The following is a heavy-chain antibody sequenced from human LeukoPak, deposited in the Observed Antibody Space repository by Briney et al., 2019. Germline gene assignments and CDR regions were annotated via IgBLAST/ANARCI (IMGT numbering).Heavy chain of an antibody. CDR2: ISSSSTI. D-gene: IGHD5-24*01. CDR3: TRVGYIDEGIDH. J-gene: IGHJ4*02. V-gene: IGHV3-48*01. CDR1: GFTFSTYN. Sequence: PGGSLRLSCAASGFTFSTYNMNWVRQAPGKGLQWVSYISSSSTIYYADSVKGRFTISRDNAKNSLYLQINSLRAEDTAVYYCTRVGYIDEGIDHWGQGTLVTVSS.